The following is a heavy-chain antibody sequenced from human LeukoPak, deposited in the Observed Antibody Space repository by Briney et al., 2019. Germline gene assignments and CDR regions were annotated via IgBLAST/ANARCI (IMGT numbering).Heavy chain of an antibody. Sequence: PGGSLRLSCAASGFTFSSYAMSWVRQAPGKGLEWVSDISASGGTTYSADPVKGRFTISRDNSKNTLYLQMNSLRAEDTAVYYCAKGDSNFDFWGQGTLVTVSS. CDR1: GFTFSSYA. V-gene: IGHV3-23*01. J-gene: IGHJ4*02. D-gene: IGHD3/OR15-3a*01. CDR3: AKGDSNFDF. CDR2: ISASGGTT.